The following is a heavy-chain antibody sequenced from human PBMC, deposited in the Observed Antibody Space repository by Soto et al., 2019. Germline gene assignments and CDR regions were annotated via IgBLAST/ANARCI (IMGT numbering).Heavy chain of an antibody. Sequence: TVSSSVLLCVGQAQEQSLEWIGRIVVGSGNTNYAQKFQERVTISVDTSKNQFSLKLSSVTAADTAVYYCARGSALLWFGEFPNWFDPWGQGTLVTGSS. CDR3: ARGSALLWFGEFPNWFDP. CDR2: IVVGSGNT. D-gene: IGHD3-10*01. CDR1: TVSSSV. V-gene: IGHV1-58*01. J-gene: IGHJ5*02.